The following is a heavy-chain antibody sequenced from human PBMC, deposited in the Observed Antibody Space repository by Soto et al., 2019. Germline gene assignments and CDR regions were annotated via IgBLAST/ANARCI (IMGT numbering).Heavy chain of an antibody. J-gene: IGHJ4*02. D-gene: IGHD4-4*01. CDR1: GGSFSGYY. CDR2: INHSGST. V-gene: IGHV4-34*01. Sequence: SETLSLTCAVYGGSFSGYYWSWIRQPPGKGLEWIGEINHSGSTNYNPSLKSRVTISVDTSKNQFSLKLSSVTAADTAVYYCARDMGTTTIDYWGQGTLVTVSS. CDR3: ARDMGTTTIDY.